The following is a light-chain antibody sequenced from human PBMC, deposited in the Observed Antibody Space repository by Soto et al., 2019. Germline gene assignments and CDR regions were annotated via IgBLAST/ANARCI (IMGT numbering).Light chain of an antibody. CDR2: EVS. CDR1: SSDVGGYNY. CDR3: SSYAGSNNLV. J-gene: IGLJ1*01. V-gene: IGLV2-8*01. Sequence: SVLTQPPSASGSPGQSATISCTGTSSDVGGYNYVSWYQQHPGKAPKLMIYEVSKRPSGVPDRFSGSKSGNTASLTVSGLQAEDEADYYCSSYAGSNNLVFGTGTKVTVL.